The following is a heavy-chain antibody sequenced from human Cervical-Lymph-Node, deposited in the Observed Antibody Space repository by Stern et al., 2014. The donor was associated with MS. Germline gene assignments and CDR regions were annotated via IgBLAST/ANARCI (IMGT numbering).Heavy chain of an antibody. D-gene: IGHD3-16*01. Sequence: VQLLESGGGVVQPGTSLRLSCAASGFTFSGYGMHWVRQAPGKGPEWVAVISSDGRKQFYADSVKDRFTISRDNSKNTLYLQINSLRAEDTAMFYCAKEDTVGGTEDYWGQGTLVTVSS. CDR3: AKEDTVGGTEDY. CDR1: GFTFSGYG. V-gene: IGHV3-30*18. CDR2: ISSDGRKQ. J-gene: IGHJ4*02.